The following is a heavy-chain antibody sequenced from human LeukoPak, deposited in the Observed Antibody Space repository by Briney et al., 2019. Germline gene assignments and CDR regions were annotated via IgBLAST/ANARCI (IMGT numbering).Heavy chain of an antibody. Sequence: GGSLRLSCAASGFTFSSYAMSWVRQAPGKGLEWVSAISGSGGSTYYADSVKGRFTISRDNSRNTLYLQMNSLRAEDTAVYYCAKDLRGYCGYDLKDYWGQGTLVTVSS. V-gene: IGHV3-23*01. CDR2: ISGSGGST. J-gene: IGHJ4*02. D-gene: IGHD5-12*01. CDR3: AKDLRGYCGYDLKDY. CDR1: GFTFSSYA.